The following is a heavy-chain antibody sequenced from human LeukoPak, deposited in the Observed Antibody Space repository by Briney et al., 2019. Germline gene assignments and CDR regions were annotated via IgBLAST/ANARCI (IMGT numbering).Heavy chain of an antibody. CDR2: ISGSGGST. CDR1: GFTFSSYA. Sequence: GGSLRLSCAASGFTFSSYAMSWVRQAPGKGLEWVSAISGSGGSTYYADSVKGRFTISRDNSKNTLYLQMNSLRAEDTAVCYCAKDRGYSYGRFDYWGQGTLVTVSS. D-gene: IGHD5-18*01. J-gene: IGHJ4*02. CDR3: AKDRGYSYGRFDY. V-gene: IGHV3-23*01.